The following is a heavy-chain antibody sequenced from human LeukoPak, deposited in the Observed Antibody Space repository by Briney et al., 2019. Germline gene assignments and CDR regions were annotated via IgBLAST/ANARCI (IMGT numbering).Heavy chain of an antibody. D-gene: IGHD5-24*01. V-gene: IGHV1-2*06. Sequence: ASVKVSCKASGYTFTGYYMHWVRQAPGQGLEWMGRINPNSGGTNYAQKFQGRVTMTRDTSISTAYMELSRLRSDDTAVYYCARDRADGDGYWGDWSQGTLVTVSS. CDR2: INPNSGGT. CDR3: ARDRADGDGYWGD. J-gene: IGHJ4*02. CDR1: GYTFTGYY.